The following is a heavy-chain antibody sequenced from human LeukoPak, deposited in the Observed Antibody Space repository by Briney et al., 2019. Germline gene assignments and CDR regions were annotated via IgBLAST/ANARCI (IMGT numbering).Heavy chain of an antibody. CDR3: ARLVRSGLDCDY. Sequence: KTSETLSLTCVVSGYSISSGYYWGWIRQPPGEGLEWIGSVYHSGTTDYSPSLKSRVTMSLDTSRNQFSLKLSSVTAADTAVYYCARLVRSGLDCDYWGQGTLVTVSS. CDR2: VYHSGTT. D-gene: IGHD5-12*01. V-gene: IGHV4-38-2*01. CDR1: GYSISSGYY. J-gene: IGHJ4*02.